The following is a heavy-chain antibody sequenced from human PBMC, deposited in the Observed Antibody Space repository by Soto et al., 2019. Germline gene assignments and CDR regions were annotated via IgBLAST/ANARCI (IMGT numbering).Heavy chain of an antibody. CDR3: ARIVDTAMVPFDY. CDR2: ISSSSSYI. Sequence: GGSLRLSCAASGFTFSSYSMNWVRQAPGKGLEWVSFISSSSSYIYYADSVKGRFTISRDNAKNSLYLQMNSLRAEDTAVYYCARIVDTAMVPFDYWGQGTLVTVSS. V-gene: IGHV3-21*01. CDR1: GFTFSSYS. J-gene: IGHJ4*02. D-gene: IGHD5-18*01.